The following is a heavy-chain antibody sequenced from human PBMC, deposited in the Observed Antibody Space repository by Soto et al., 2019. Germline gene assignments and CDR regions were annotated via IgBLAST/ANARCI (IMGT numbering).Heavy chain of an antibody. D-gene: IGHD3-16*02. J-gene: IGHJ4*02. CDR1: GGSISSGGYY. CDR3: ASGGVTFGGVIVTYFDY. CDR2: IYYSGST. Sequence: QVQLQESGPGLVKPSQTLSLTCTVSGGSISSGGYYWSWIRQHPGKGLEWIGYIYYSGSTYYNPCQQRGLTISVDTARNQWILELCSVSDADKAVYYSASGGVTFGGVIVTYFDYWGQGTLVTVSS. V-gene: IGHV4-31*03.